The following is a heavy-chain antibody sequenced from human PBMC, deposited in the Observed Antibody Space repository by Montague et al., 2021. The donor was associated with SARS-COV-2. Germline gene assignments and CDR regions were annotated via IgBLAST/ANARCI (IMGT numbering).Heavy chain of an antibody. D-gene: IGHD1-26*01. Sequence: SRSLSWAASGFTFGDYAMHWVRQAPGKGLEWVSGISWNSGSIGYADSVKGRFTISRDNAKNSLYLQMNSLRAEDTALYYCAKDNQWGFYYMDVWGKGTTVTVSS. CDR2: ISWNSGSI. CDR3: AKDNQWGFYYMDV. V-gene: IGHV3-9*01. J-gene: IGHJ6*03. CDR1: GFTFGDYA.